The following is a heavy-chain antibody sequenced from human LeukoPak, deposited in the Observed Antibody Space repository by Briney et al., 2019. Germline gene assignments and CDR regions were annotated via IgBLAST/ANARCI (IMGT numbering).Heavy chain of an antibody. CDR2: VYYTGST. V-gene: IGHV4-59*01. CDR3: ARVFYGGSLGFDY. J-gene: IGHJ4*02. D-gene: IGHD4-23*01. Sequence: SETLSLTCTVSGGSINSYHWSWIRQPPGKGLEWIGYVYYTGSTDYNPSLKSRVTMSVDASKNQFSLNLTSVTAADTAIYYCARVFYGGSLGFDYWGQGILVTVSS. CDR1: GGSINSYH.